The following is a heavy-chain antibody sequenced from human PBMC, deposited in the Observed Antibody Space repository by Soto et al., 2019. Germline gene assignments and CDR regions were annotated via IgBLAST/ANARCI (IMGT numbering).Heavy chain of an antibody. D-gene: IGHD2-8*01. CDR1: GYTFTDYY. CDR2: INPNSGGT. Sequence: GASVKVSCKASGYTFTDYYVHWVRQAPGQGLEWMGWINPNSGGTKTAQKFQGRVTVTRDTSISTAYMDLSRLRSDDTAVYYCARDVTRTQSCTNGARYYHYYDIDVWGQGTMVTFYS. J-gene: IGHJ6*02. V-gene: IGHV1-2*02. CDR3: ARDVTRTQSCTNGARYYHYYDIDV.